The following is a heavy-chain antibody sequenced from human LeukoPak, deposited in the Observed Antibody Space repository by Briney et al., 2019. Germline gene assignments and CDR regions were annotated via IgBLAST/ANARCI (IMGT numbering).Heavy chain of an antibody. CDR1: GYTFTSYD. CDR3: ASMGAAFIFQH. V-gene: IGHV1-8*01. D-gene: IGHD1-26*01. J-gene: IGHJ1*01. Sequence: ASVKVSCKASGYTFTSYDINWVRQATGQGLEWMGWMNPNSGNTGYAQKVQGRGTMTRNTSISTAYMELSSLRSEDTAVYYCASMGAAFIFQHWGQGTLVTVSS. CDR2: MNPNSGNT.